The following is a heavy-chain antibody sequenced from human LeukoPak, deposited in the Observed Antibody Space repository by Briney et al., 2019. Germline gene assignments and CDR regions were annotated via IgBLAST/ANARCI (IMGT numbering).Heavy chain of an antibody. V-gene: IGHV1-8*01. CDR1: GYTFTTYD. J-gene: IGHJ6*02. CDR3: ARTYYYDSADFRILYGMDV. Sequence: GASVKVSCKASGYTFTTYDINWVRQATGQGLEWMGWMDPNSGNTGYAQKFQGRVTMTRNTSISTAYVELSSLRSEDTAVYYCARTYYYDSADFRILYGMDVWGQGTTVTVSS. D-gene: IGHD3-22*01. CDR2: MDPNSGNT.